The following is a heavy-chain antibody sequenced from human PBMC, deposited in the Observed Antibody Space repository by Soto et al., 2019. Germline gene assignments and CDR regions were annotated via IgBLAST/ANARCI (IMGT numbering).Heavy chain of an antibody. Sequence: QVQLVQSGAEEKKPGASVKVSCKASGYTFSSYAMHWVRQAPGQRLEWMGWINAGNGNTKYSQKLQGRVTITRDTSASIAYMELSRLRSEDTAVYYCARGGPPIDYWCQGTLVTGSS. CDR3: ARGGPPIDY. J-gene: IGHJ4*02. CDR2: INAGNGNT. D-gene: IGHD3-10*01. CDR1: GYTFSSYA. V-gene: IGHV1-3*05.